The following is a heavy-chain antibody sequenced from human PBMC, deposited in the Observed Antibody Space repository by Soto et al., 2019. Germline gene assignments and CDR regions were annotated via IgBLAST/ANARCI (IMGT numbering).Heavy chain of an antibody. CDR1: GFTFSTYS. D-gene: IGHD2-2*01. Sequence: GSLRLSCVASGFTFSTYSMNWVRQAPGKGLEWVSTIGTRSDIYYAESVKGRFTISRDNAKNSLSLQMNSLRVEDTAVYYCAREENAWPLAYGLDVWGQGTAVTVSS. J-gene: IGHJ6*02. CDR3: AREENAWPLAYGLDV. CDR2: IGTRSDI. V-gene: IGHV3-21*01.